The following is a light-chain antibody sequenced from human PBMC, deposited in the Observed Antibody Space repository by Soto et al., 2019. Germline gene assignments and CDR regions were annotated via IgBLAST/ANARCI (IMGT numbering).Light chain of an antibody. Sequence: ENVLTQSPGTLSLSPGERATLSCRASQSISGSYLAWYQQKPGQAPRLLIYDASNRATGIPARFSGSGSGTDFTLTISSLEPEDFAVYYCQQRSNWRFTFGPGTKVDIK. V-gene: IGKV3-11*01. J-gene: IGKJ3*01. CDR1: QSISGSY. CDR3: QQRSNWRFT. CDR2: DAS.